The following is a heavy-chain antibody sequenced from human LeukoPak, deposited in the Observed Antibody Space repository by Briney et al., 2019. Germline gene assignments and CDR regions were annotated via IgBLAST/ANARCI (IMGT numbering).Heavy chain of an antibody. J-gene: IGHJ3*02. D-gene: IGHD6-13*01. Sequence: GASVKVSCKASRDPFITNDINWVRQATGQGLEWMGWMNPNSGNTGSTQKFQGRVTMTRNISISTAYMELTNLRSEDTAVYYCARVTAAGTWTFDIWGQGTTVSVSS. CDR1: RDPFITND. CDR3: ARVTAAGTWTFDI. V-gene: IGHV1-8*01. CDR2: MNPNSGNT.